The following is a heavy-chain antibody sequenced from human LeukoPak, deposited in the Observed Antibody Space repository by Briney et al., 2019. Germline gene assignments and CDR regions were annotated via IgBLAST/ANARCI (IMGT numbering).Heavy chain of an antibody. J-gene: IGHJ6*02. V-gene: IGHV4-39*02. Sequence: SETLSLTCTVSGGSISSSSYYWGWIRQRPGKGLEWIGSIYYSGSTYYNPSLKSQVTISVDTSKNQFSLKLSSVTAADTAVYYCAREPGYSYGYGFFEYGMDVWGQGTTVIVSS. CDR2: IYYSGST. D-gene: IGHD5-18*01. CDR3: AREPGYSYGYGFFEYGMDV. CDR1: GGSISSSSYY.